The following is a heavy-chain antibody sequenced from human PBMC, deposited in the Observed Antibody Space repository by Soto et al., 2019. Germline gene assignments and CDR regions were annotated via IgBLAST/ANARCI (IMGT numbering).Heavy chain of an antibody. J-gene: IGHJ4*02. CDR2: ISYDGSNK. V-gene: IGHV3-30-3*01. CDR1: GFTFSSYA. Sequence: GGSLRLSCAASGFTFSSYAMHWVRQAPGKGLEWVAVISYDGSNKYYADSVKGRFTISRDNSKNTLYLQMNSLRAEDTAVYYCARRGVGATTEVFDYWGQGTLVTVSS. CDR3: ARRGVGATTEVFDY. D-gene: IGHD1-26*01.